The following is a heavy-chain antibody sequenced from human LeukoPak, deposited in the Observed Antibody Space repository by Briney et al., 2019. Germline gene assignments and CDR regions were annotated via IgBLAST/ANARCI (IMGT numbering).Heavy chain of an antibody. V-gene: IGHV3-30-3*01. CDR2: ISYDGSNK. J-gene: IGHJ4*02. D-gene: IGHD6-19*01. CDR1: GFTFSSYA. Sequence: PGGSLRLSCAASGFTFSSYAMHWVRQAPGKGLEWVAVISYDGSNKYYADSVKGRFTISRDNSKNTLYLQMNSLRAEDTAVYYCARDIEKQWLPNCWGQGTLVTVSS. CDR3: ARDIEKQWLPNC.